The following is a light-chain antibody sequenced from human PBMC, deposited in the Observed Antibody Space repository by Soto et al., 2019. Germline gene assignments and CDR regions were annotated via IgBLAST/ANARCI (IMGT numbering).Light chain of an antibody. Sequence: IVLTQSPGTLSLSPGERTTLSCRASQSISRYLAWYQQKPGQAPRLLIYGASTRATGIPARFSGGGSGTEFTLTISSRQSEDFAGYYCHQYNNWPPTFGPGTKVDIK. CDR1: QSISRY. J-gene: IGKJ3*01. CDR2: GAS. CDR3: HQYNNWPPT. V-gene: IGKV3-15*01.